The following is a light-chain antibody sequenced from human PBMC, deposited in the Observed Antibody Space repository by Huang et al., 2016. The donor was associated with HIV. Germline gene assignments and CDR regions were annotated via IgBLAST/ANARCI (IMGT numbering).Light chain of an antibody. Sequence: EIVMTQSPATLSVSPGERATLSCRASQSVSNDLAWYQQKPGQAPRLLIYGASTRATAIPARFSGSGSGTEFTLTISGLQSEDVAVYYCQQYNNWPPMTFGQGTKVEIK. CDR2: GAS. J-gene: IGKJ1*01. V-gene: IGKV3-15*01. CDR1: QSVSND. CDR3: QQYNNWPPMT.